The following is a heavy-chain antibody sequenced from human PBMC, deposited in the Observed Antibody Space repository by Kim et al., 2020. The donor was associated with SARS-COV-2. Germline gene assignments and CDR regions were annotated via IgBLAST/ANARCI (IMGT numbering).Heavy chain of an antibody. D-gene: IGHD3-10*01. J-gene: IGHJ3*02. Sequence: GGSLRLSCAASGFTFSSYWMSWVRQAPGKGLEWVANIKQDGSEKYYVDSVKGRFTISRDNAKNSLYLQMNSLRAEDTAVYYCARVDGSGSYYSNDAFDIWGQGTMVTVSS. V-gene: IGHV3-7*01. CDR2: IKQDGSEK. CDR3: ARVDGSGSYYSNDAFDI. CDR1: GFTFSSYW.